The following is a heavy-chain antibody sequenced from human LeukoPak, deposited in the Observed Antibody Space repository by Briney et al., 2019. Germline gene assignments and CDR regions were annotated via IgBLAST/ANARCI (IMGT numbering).Heavy chain of an antibody. D-gene: IGHD3-3*01. J-gene: IGHJ4*02. CDR1: GGSISSGSYY. Sequence: SETLSLTCTVSGGSISSGSYYWSWIRQPAGKGLEWIGRIYTSGSTNYNPSLKSRVTISVNTSKNQFSLKLSSVTAADTAVYYCARGRLYYDFWSGYPNYFDYWGQGTLVTVSS. V-gene: IGHV4-61*02. CDR3: ARGRLYYDFWSGYPNYFDY. CDR2: IYTSGST.